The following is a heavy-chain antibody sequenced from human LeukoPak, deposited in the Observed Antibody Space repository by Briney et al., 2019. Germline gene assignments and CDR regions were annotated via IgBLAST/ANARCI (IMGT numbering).Heavy chain of an antibody. CDR3: ARGRGHVIVVAPTYYYYGMDV. D-gene: IGHD3-22*01. CDR1: GGSFSGYY. J-gene: IGHJ6*02. CDR2: INHSGST. Sequence: PSETLSLTCAVYGGSFSGYYWSWIRQPPGKGLEWIGEINHSGSTNYNPSLKSRVTISVDTSKNQFSLKLSSVTAADTAVYYCARGRGHVIVVAPTYYYYGMDVWGQGTTVTVSS. V-gene: IGHV4-34*01.